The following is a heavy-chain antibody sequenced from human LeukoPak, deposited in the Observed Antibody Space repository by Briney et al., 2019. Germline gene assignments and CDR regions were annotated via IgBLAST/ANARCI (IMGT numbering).Heavy chain of an antibody. Sequence: SQTLSLTCTVSGGSISSGGYYWSWIRQHPGKGLEWIGYIYYSGSTYYNPSLKSRVTISVDTSKNQFSLKLSSVTAADTAVYYCARVRGTVVTPGWFDPWGQGTLVTVSS. J-gene: IGHJ5*02. CDR1: GGSISSGGYY. CDR2: IYYSGST. V-gene: IGHV4-31*03. D-gene: IGHD4-23*01. CDR3: ARVRGTVVTPGWFDP.